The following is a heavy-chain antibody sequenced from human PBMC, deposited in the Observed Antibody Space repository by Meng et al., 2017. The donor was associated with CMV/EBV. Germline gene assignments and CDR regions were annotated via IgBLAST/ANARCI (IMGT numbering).Heavy chain of an antibody. CDR2: INPNSGGT. V-gene: IGHV1-2*02. CDR1: GYTFTGYY. D-gene: IGHD3-3*01. CDR3: ARDPGRVGVVIPH. J-gene: IGHJ1*01. Sequence: ASVKVSCKASGYTFTGYYMHWVRQAPGQGLEWMGWINPNSGGTNYAQKFQGRVTMTRDTSISTAYMELSRLRSDDTAVYYCARDPGRVGVVIPHWGQGTLVTVSS.